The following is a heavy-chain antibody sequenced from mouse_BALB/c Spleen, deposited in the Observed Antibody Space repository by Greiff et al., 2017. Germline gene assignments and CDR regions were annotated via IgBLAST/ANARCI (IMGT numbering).Heavy chain of an antibody. V-gene: IGHV5-17*02. CDR1: GFTFSSFG. J-gene: IGHJ4*01. CDR3: ARRNYDHYYAMDY. D-gene: IGHD2-4*01. Sequence: DVHLVESGGGLVQPGGSRKLSCAASGFTFSSFGMHWVRQAPEKGLEWVAYISSGSSTIYYADTVKGRFTISRDNPKNTLFLQMTSLRSEDTAMYYCARRNYDHYYAMDYWGQGTSVTVAS. CDR2: ISSGSSTI.